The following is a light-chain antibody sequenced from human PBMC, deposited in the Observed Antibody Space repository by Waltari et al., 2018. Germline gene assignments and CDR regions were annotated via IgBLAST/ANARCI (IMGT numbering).Light chain of an antibody. CDR3: QQFGGSPKYT. V-gene: IGKV3-20*01. CDR2: AVS. CDR1: QSISNNY. J-gene: IGKJ2*01. Sequence: EIVLTQSPDTLSLSPGERATLSCRPSQSISNNYLAWYQAKPGQAPRLLIYAVSHRATGIPDRFSGGGSGTDFTLTISRLEPEDFAVYYCQQFGGSPKYTFGQGTKLEIK.